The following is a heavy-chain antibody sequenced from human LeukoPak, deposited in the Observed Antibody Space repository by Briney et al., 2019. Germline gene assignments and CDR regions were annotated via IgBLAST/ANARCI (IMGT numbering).Heavy chain of an antibody. Sequence: SETLSLTCTASGGSISSYYWSWIRQPPGKGLEWIGYIYYSGSTNYNPSLTSRVTISLDTSKYQFSLKLSSVTAADTAVYYFAGAPAAGNRMIGAFDIWGQGTMVTVSS. CDR2: IYYSGST. CDR3: AGAPAAGNRMIGAFDI. V-gene: IGHV4-59*01. J-gene: IGHJ3*02. CDR1: GGSISSYY. D-gene: IGHD6-13*01.